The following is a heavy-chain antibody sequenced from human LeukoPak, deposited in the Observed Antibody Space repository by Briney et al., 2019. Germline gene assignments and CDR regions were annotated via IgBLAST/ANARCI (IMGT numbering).Heavy chain of an antibody. CDR1: GFTFSNYG. D-gene: IGHD3-16*01. Sequence: PGGSLRLSCTASGFTFSNYGMHWVRQAPGKGLEWVAVMWVWNDGSNEYYADSVKGRFTIARDNSKNTLYLQMVSLRAEDTADYYCARDRFPHDDAHYGMDVWGQGTTVTVPS. CDR2: MWVWNDGSNE. J-gene: IGHJ6*02. V-gene: IGHV3-33*01. CDR3: ARDRFPHDDAHYGMDV.